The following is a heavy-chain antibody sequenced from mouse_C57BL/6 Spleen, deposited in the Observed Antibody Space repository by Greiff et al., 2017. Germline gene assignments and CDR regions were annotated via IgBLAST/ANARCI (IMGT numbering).Heavy chain of an antibody. V-gene: IGHV1-80*01. CDR2: IYPGDGDT. CDR3: ARGSNYEAMDY. CDR1: GYAFSSYW. D-gene: IGHD2-5*01. Sequence: VQGVESGAELVKPGASVKISCKASGYAFSSYWMNWVKQRPGKGLEWIGQIYPGDGDTNYNGKFKGKATLTADKSSSTAYMQLSSLTSEDSAVYFCARGSNYEAMDYWGQGTSVTVSS. J-gene: IGHJ4*01.